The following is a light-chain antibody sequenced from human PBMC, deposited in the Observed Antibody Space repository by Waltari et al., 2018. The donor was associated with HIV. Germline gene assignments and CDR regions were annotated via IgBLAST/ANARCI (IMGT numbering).Light chain of an antibody. V-gene: IGLV3-19*01. CDR2: GRN. CDR3: HSRDSSGYHVV. J-gene: IGLJ2*01. CDR1: SLRSYY. Sequence: SSELTQDPSVSVALGQTVRITCQGDSLRSYYASWYQQKSGQAPVVVFFGRNNRPPGIPDRFSGSSSGNTASLTITGAQAEDEADYYCHSRDSSGYHVVFGGGTKVTVL.